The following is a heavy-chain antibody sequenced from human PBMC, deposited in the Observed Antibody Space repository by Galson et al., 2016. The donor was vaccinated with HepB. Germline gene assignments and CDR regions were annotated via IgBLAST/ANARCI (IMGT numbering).Heavy chain of an antibody. V-gene: IGHV1-2*02. CDR3: ARGGDFSSGYFFQD. J-gene: IGHJ1*01. CDR1: GYRFTGYY. Sequence: SVKVSCKASGYRFTGYYIHWVRQAPGQGLEWLGWINPNSGDTDYAQSIQDRVTVTREPSIRTAYLALSRLTSDATAFYYCARGGDFSSGYFFQDWGQGTPVSVIS. CDR2: INPNSGDT. D-gene: IGHD3-3*01.